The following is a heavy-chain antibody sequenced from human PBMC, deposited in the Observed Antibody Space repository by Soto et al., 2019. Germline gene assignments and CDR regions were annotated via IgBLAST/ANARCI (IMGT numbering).Heavy chain of an antibody. CDR3: ASRVLCDMDV. J-gene: IGHJ6*02. CDR1: GDTFTTNY. D-gene: IGHD2-21*01. V-gene: IGHV1-46*01. Sequence: QEQLVQSGAEVKEPGASLKVSCKASGDTFTTNYIHWVRQAPGQGLEWMGRINPNNGATLYAQEFQGRLILTTDTSMSTVYMDLNSVKSEDSAVYYCASRVLCDMDVWGQGTTVTVSS. CDR2: INPNNGAT.